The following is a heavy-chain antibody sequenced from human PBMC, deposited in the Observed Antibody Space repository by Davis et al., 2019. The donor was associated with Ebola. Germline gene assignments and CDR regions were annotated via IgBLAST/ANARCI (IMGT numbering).Heavy chain of an antibody. D-gene: IGHD2-2*01. CDR2: IKQDGSEK. CDR3: ARESCSSTSCYLIGVGDGMDV. J-gene: IGHJ6*02. CDR1: GFTFSSYW. Sequence: GESLKISCAASGFTFSSYWMSWVRQAPGKGLEWVANIKQDGSEKYYVDSVKGRFTISRDNAKNSLYLQMNSLRAEDTAVYYCARESCSSTSCYLIGVGDGMDVWGQGTTVTVSS. V-gene: IGHV3-7*01.